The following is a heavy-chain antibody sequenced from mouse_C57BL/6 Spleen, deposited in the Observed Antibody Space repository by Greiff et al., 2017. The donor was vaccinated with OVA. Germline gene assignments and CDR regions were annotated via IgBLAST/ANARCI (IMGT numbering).Heavy chain of an antibody. Sequence: QVQLQQSGAELARPGASVKMSCKASGYTFTSYTMHWVKQRPGQGLEWIGYINPSSGYTQYNQKFKDKATLTADKSSSTAYMQLSSLTSEDSAVYYCARFTTVNFDYWGQGTTLTVSS. CDR1: GYTFTSYT. CDR3: ARFTTVNFDY. D-gene: IGHD1-1*01. J-gene: IGHJ2*01. V-gene: IGHV1-4*01. CDR2: INPSSGYT.